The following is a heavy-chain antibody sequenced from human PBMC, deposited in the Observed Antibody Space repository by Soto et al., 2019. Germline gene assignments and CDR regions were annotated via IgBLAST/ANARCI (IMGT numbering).Heavy chain of an antibody. CDR3: AKDAGSTEYFFAS. CDR2: ISHDGSNT. V-gene: IGHV3-30*18. CDR1: GFTFRTYA. J-gene: IGHJ4*02. Sequence: QGQVVESGGGVVQPGRSLRLSCAASGFTFRTYAMHWVRQAPGKGLEWVAVISHDGSNTDYGDSVKGRFTISRDNSKSTLSLQMNSLRPEDTGVYYCAKDAGSTEYFFASWGQGTLVSVSS.